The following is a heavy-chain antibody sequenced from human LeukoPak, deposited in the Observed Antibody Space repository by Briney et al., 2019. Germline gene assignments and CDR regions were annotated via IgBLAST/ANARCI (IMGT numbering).Heavy chain of an antibody. D-gene: IGHD6-19*01. CDR2: ISYDGSNK. CDR3: ARVGGSGWYIDY. J-gene: IGHJ4*02. Sequence: PGGSLRLSCAASGFTFSSYAMHWVRQAPGKGLEWVAVISYDGSNKYYADSVKGRFTISRDNSKNTLYLRMNSLRAEDTAVYYCARVGGSGWYIDYWGQGTLVTVSS. V-gene: IGHV3-30*04. CDR1: GFTFSSYA.